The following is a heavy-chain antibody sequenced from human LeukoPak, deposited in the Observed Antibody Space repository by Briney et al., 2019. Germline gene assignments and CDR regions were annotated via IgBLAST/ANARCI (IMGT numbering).Heavy chain of an antibody. Sequence: SETLSLTCTVSGGSISSYYWSWIRQPPWKGLEWIGYIYYSGSANYNPSLKSRVNMSVDTSKNQFSLRLNSVTAADTAVYYCARHPPRTTALDAAGTDYWGQGTLVTVSS. J-gene: IGHJ4*02. CDR3: ARHPPRTTALDAAGTDY. CDR2: IYYSGSA. V-gene: IGHV4-59*08. CDR1: GGSISSYY. D-gene: IGHD1-1*01.